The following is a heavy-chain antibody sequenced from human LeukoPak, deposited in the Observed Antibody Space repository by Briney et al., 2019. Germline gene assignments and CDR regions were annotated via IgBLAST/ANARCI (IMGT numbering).Heavy chain of an antibody. J-gene: IGHJ4*02. CDR3: ARAGSTIFGVVIPVDY. V-gene: IGHV1-46*01. Sequence: GASVKVSCKASGYTFTSYYMHWVRQAPGQGLEWMGIINPSGGNTGYAQKFQGRVTITRNTSISTAYMELSSLRSEDTAVYYCARAGSTIFGVVIPVDYWGQGTLVTVSS. CDR1: GYTFTSYY. D-gene: IGHD3-3*01. CDR2: INPSGGNT.